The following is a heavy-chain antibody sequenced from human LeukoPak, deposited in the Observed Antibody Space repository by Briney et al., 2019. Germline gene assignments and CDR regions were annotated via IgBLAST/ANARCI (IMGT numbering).Heavy chain of an antibody. V-gene: IGHV3-23*01. D-gene: IGHD3-22*01. CDR1: GFTFSSYG. CDR2: ISGSGGST. J-gene: IGHJ4*02. CDR3: ARQAYYYDSSGYLLRGYYFDY. Sequence: GGSLRLSCAASGFTFSSYGMSWARQAPGKGLEWVSAISGSGGSTYYADSVKGRFTISRDNSKNTLYLQMNSLRAEDTAVYYCARQAYYYDSSGYLLRGYYFDYWGQGTLVTVSS.